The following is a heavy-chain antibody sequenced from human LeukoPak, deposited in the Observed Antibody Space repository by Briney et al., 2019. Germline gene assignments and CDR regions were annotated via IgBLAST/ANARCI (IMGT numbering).Heavy chain of an antibody. CDR2: ISSYKGTA. Sequence: GASVKVSCKASGYTFSTYGISWVRQAPGQGLEWMGWISSYKGTANYAQKFQGRVTITRNTSISTAYMELSSLRSEDTAVYYCAFCSGGSCYPVGAFDIWGQGTMVTVSS. CDR3: AFCSGGSCYPVGAFDI. CDR1: GYTFSTYG. D-gene: IGHD2-15*01. V-gene: IGHV1-18*01. J-gene: IGHJ3*02.